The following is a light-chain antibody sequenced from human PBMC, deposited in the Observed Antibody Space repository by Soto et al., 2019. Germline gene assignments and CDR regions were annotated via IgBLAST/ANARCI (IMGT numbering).Light chain of an antibody. CDR1: QSISNH. CDR3: QQSYSTPQVT. CDR2: AAS. V-gene: IGKV1-39*01. Sequence: DIQMTQSPSSLSASVEDRVIITCRASQSISNHLNWYQQKPGKAPKLLIYAASSLQSGVPSRFSGSGSGTDFTLTISSLQPEDFATYYCQQSYSTPQVTFGGGTKVDIK. J-gene: IGKJ4*01.